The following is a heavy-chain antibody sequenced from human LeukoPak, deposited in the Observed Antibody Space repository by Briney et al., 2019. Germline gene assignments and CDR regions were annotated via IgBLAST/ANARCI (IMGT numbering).Heavy chain of an antibody. D-gene: IGHD2-15*01. J-gene: IGHJ4*02. Sequence: PGGSLRLSCAASGFTFSSYAMSGVRQAPGKGVEGVSAISGSGGSTYYADSVKGRFTISRYNSNNTLYLQMNSLRAEDTAVYYCAKGFRHIVVVVAATIDYWGQGTLVTVSS. CDR2: ISGSGGST. V-gene: IGHV3-23*01. CDR3: AKGFRHIVVVVAATIDY. CDR1: GFTFSSYA.